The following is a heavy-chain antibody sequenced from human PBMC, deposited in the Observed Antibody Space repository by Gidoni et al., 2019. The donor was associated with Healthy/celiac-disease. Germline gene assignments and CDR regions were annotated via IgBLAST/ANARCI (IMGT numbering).Heavy chain of an antibody. J-gene: IGHJ6*02. CDR1: GTFSSYT. CDR2: IIPILGIA. V-gene: IGHV1-69*04. CDR3: ARDFANAYTGYSSSWDYYYGMDV. D-gene: IGHD6-13*01. Sequence: GTFSSYTISWVRQASGQGLEWMGRIIPILGIANYAQKFQGRVTITADKSTSTAYMELSSLRSEDTAVYYCARDFANAYTGYSSSWDYYYGMDVWGQGTTVTVSS.